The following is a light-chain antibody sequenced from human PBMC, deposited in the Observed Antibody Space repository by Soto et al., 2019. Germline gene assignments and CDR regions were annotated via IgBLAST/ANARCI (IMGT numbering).Light chain of an antibody. Sequence: QSVLTQPASVSGSPGQSITISCTGTSSDVGGYNYVSWYQQHPGKAPKLMIYEVSNRPSGVSNRFSGSKSGNTASLTISGLQAEDEVDYYCTSYTSSSTRVFGGGTQLTV. CDR3: TSYTSSSTRV. V-gene: IGLV2-14*01. CDR1: SSDVGGYNY. CDR2: EVS. J-gene: IGLJ3*02.